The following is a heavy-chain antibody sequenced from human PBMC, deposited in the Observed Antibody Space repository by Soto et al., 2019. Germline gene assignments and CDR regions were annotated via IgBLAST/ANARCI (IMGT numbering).Heavy chain of an antibody. CDR1: GFTFSTYA. CDR3: AKDRYGDYGGIDY. Sequence: EVQLLEYGGVLVQPGRSLRLSCAASGFTFSTYAMIWVRQAPGKGLEWVSVITGSGGSTYYADSVKGRFTISRDTSKNTLFLQMNSLRAEDTAVYYCAKDRYGDYGGIDYWGQGTMVTVSS. V-gene: IGHV3-23*01. D-gene: IGHD4-17*01. CDR2: ITGSGGST. J-gene: IGHJ4*02.